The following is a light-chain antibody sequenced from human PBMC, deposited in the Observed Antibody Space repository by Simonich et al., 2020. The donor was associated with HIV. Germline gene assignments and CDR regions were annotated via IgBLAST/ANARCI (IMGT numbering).Light chain of an antibody. CDR1: QSVSSY. CDR3: QQRSNWPPT. CDR2: DAS. Sequence: EIVFTQSPATLSLSPGKRATLSCMASQSVSSYLAWYQQKPGQAPRLLIYDASNRATGIPARFSGSGSGTDFTRTISRLEPEDFAVYYCQQRSNWPPTFGQGTKLEIK. J-gene: IGKJ2*01. V-gene: IGKV3-11*01.